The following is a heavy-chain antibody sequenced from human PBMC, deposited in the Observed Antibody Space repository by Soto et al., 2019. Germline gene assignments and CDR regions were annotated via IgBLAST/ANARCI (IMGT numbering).Heavy chain of an antibody. D-gene: IGHD3-9*01. V-gene: IGHV3-30*18. CDR2: ISYDGSNK. CDR1: GFTFSSYG. Sequence: PGGSLRLSCAASGFTFSSYGMHWVRQAPGKGLEWVAVISYDGSNKYYADSVKGRFTISRDNSKNTLYLQMNSLRAEDTAVYYCAKSILTGYNYFDYWGQGTLVTVSS. J-gene: IGHJ4*02. CDR3: AKSILTGYNYFDY.